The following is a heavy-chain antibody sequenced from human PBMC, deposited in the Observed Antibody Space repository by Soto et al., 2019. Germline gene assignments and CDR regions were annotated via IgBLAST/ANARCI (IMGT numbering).Heavy chain of an antibody. CDR1: GDSISNYY. V-gene: IGHV4-59*01. D-gene: IGHD6-19*01. J-gene: IGHJ3*02. Sequence: SETLSLTCTVSGDSISNYYWSWIRQPPGKGLEWIGYIYYSGSTNYNPSLKSRVTISVDTSKNQFSLKLSSVTAADTAVYYCARVEAVAGYDAFDIWGQGTMVTVSS. CDR2: IYYSGST. CDR3: ARVEAVAGYDAFDI.